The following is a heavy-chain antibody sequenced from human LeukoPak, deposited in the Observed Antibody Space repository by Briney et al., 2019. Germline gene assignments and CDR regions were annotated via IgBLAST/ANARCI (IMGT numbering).Heavy chain of an antibody. CDR3: ARARTVDTAMVCIDP. CDR1: GYTFTGYY. CDR2: INPNSGGT. J-gene: IGHJ5*02. V-gene: IGHV1-2*02. Sequence: GASVKVSCKASGYTFTGYYIHWVRQAPGQGLEWMGWINPNSGGTNYAQKFQGRVTMTRDTSISTAYMELSRLRSDDTAVYYCARARTVDTAMVCIDPWGQGTLVTASS. D-gene: IGHD5-18*01.